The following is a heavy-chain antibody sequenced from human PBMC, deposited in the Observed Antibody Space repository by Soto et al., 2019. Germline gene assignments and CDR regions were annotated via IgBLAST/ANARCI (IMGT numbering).Heavy chain of an antibody. CDR3: AREAPKDSLYDYIWGSYRWFSTEGLEY. J-gene: IGHJ4*02. Sequence: ASVKVSCKASGYTFTGYYMHWVRQAPGQGLEWMGWINPNSGGTNYAQKFQGWVTMTRDTSISTAYMELSRLRSDDTAVYYCAREAPKDSLYDYIWGSYRWFSTEGLEYWGQGTLVTVSS. CDR2: INPNSGGT. D-gene: IGHD3-16*02. CDR1: GYTFTGYY. V-gene: IGHV1-2*04.